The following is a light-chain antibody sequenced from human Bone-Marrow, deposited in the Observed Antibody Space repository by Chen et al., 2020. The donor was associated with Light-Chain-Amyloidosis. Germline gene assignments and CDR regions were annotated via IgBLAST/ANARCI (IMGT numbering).Light chain of an antibody. Sequence: EIVWTQSPGTLSLSPGEGANLSCRASQTISSNYLTWYQQKFGEAPRLLFYGSSSRATGIPDRFTGSESETDFTLTINRLEPEDFAMYYCQQYGTSPLAFGGGTKVEIK. CDR2: GSS. J-gene: IGKJ4*01. CDR3: QQYGTSPLA. V-gene: IGKV3-20*01. CDR1: QTISSNY.